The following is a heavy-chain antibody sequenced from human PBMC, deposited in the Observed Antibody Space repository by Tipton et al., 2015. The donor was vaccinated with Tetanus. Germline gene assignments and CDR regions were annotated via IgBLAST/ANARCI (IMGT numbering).Heavy chain of an antibody. J-gene: IGHJ2*01. V-gene: IGHV1-69*06. Sequence: QLVQSGAEVKKPGSSVKVSCKASGGTFSSYAISWVRQAPGQGLEWMGGIIPIFGTANYAQKFQGRVTITADKSTSTAYMELSSLRSEDTAVYYCARVGPPSYYYDSSGYTPWYFDLWGRGPLVTVSS. D-gene: IGHD3-22*01. CDR1: GGTFSSYA. CDR3: ARVGPPSYYYDSSGYTPWYFDL. CDR2: IIPIFGTA.